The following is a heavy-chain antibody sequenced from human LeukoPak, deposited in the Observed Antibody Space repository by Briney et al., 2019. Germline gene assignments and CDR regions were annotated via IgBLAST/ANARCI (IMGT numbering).Heavy chain of an antibody. V-gene: IGHV3-30-3*01. Sequence: GRSLRLSCAASGFTFSSYAMHWVRQAPGKGLEWVAVISYDGSSKYYADSVKGRFTISRDNSKNTLYLQMNSLRAEDTAVYYCARFIVAPPNWFDPWGQGTLVTVSS. J-gene: IGHJ5*02. D-gene: IGHD2-15*01. CDR2: ISYDGSSK. CDR3: ARFIVAPPNWFDP. CDR1: GFTFSSYA.